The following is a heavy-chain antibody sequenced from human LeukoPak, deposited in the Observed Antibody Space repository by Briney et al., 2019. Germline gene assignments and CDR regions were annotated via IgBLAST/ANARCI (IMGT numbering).Heavy chain of an antibody. Sequence: GGSLRLSCAASGFTFSSYGMHWVRQAPGKGLEWVAVISYDGSNKYYADSVKGRFTISRDNSKNTLYLQMNSLRAEDTAVYYCARDFGSLEDYFDYWGQGTLVTVSS. CDR1: GFTFSSYG. J-gene: IGHJ4*02. D-gene: IGHD3-10*01. CDR3: ARDFGSLEDYFDY. CDR2: ISYDGSNK. V-gene: IGHV3-30*03.